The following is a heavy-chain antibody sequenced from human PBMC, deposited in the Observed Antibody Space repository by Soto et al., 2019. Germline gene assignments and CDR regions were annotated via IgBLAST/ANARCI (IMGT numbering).Heavy chain of an antibody. V-gene: IGHV1-3*01. CDR3: ARDPGYSYGYN. J-gene: IGHJ4*02. Sequence: ASVKVYCKASGYTFTSYAMHWGSQAPGQRLEWMGWINAGNGNTKYSQKFQGRVTITRDTSASTAYMELSSLRSEDTAVYYCARDPGYSYGYNWGQGTLVTVSS. CDR1: GYTFTSYA. CDR2: INAGNGNT. D-gene: IGHD5-18*01.